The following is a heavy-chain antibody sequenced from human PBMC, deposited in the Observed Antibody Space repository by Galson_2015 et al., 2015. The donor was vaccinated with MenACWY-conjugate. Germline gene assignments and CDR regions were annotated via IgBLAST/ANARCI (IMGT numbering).Heavy chain of an antibody. CDR3: ASVFPARAVAATCGYFQH. Sequence: SVKVSCKASGYTFTSYYMHWVRQAPGQGLEWMGTIGPSGGSTTYAQKFQGRVTMTRDTSTSTVYMELSSLRSEDTAVYYCASVFPARAVAATCGYFQHWGQGTLVTVSS. J-gene: IGHJ1*01. V-gene: IGHV1-46*01. CDR1: GYTFTSYY. D-gene: IGHD6-19*01. CDR2: IGPSGGST.